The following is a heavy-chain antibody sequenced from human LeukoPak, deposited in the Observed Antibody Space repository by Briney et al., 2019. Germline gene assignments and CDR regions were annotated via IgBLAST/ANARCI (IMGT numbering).Heavy chain of an antibody. CDR1: GGSISSYY. D-gene: IGHD6-19*01. Sequence: SETLSLTCTVSGGSISSYYWSWIRQPPGKGLEWIGYIYHSGSTKYNPSLKSRVTISVDTSKSQFSLKLSSVTAADTAVYYCARSQQWLVDGWGQGTLVTVSS. J-gene: IGHJ4*02. CDR2: IYHSGST. CDR3: ARSQQWLVDG. V-gene: IGHV4-59*01.